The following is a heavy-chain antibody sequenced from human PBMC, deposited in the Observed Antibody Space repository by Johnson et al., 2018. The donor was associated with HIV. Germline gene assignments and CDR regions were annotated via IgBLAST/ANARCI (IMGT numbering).Heavy chain of an antibody. CDR3: ARSGYCTTSSCTDDAFDI. V-gene: IGHV3-66*01. CDR2: IYSGDDT. Sequence: VHLVDPGGGVVQPGRSLRLSCAASGFTVSRNYMNWVRQAPGKGLEWVSVIYSGDDTYYAESVKGRFTISRDNFKNTLYLQMNSLRAEDTAVYYCARSGYCTTSSCTDDAFDIWGQGTMVTVSS. CDR1: GFTVSRNY. D-gene: IGHD2-2*01. J-gene: IGHJ3*02.